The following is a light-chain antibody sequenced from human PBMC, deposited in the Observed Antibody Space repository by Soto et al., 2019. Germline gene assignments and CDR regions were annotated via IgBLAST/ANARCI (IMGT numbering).Light chain of an antibody. J-gene: IGLJ2*01. Sequence: QSALTQPASVSGSPGQSITISCTGTSSDVGGYNYVSWYQQHPGKAPKLMIYDVSNRPSGVSNRFSGSKSGNTASLTISGLQPKDEADYYCSSYTSSSVVFGGGTKLTVL. V-gene: IGLV2-14*01. CDR1: SSDVGGYNY. CDR2: DVS. CDR3: SSYTSSSVV.